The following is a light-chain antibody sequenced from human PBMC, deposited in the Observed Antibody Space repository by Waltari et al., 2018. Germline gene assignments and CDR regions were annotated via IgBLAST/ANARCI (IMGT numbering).Light chain of an antibody. CDR1: QSVLYNSNHKNY. V-gene: IGKV4-1*01. CDR3: QQYYSTPFT. Sequence: DIVMTQSPDSLAVSLGERATINCKSSQSVLYNSNHKNYLAWYQQKPGQSPKVLIYWASVRESGVPDRFSGSGSGTDFTLTISSLQADDVAVYYCQQYYSTPFTFGGGTKVEIK. CDR2: WAS. J-gene: IGKJ4*01.